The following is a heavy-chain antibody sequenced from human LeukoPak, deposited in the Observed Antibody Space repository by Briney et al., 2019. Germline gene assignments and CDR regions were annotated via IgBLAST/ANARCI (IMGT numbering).Heavy chain of an antibody. J-gene: IGHJ4*02. CDR2: ISSSGTTI. D-gene: IGHD6-19*01. CDR1: AFTFSDYY. CDR3: ARDRLGAVAGRVDY. V-gene: IGHV3-11*01. Sequence: PGGSLRLSCAASAFTFSDYYMSWIRQAPGKGLEWVSYISSSGTTIYYADSVKGRFTISRDNAKNSLYLQMNSLRAEDTAVYYCARDRLGAVAGRVDYWGQGTLVTVSS.